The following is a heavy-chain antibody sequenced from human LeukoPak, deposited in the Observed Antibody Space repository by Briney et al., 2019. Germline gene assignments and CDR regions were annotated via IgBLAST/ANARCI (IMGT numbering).Heavy chain of an antibody. D-gene: IGHD5-18*01. V-gene: IGHV3-30*04. CDR1: GFSFGSHA. J-gene: IGHJ6*03. CDR3: AKGLKTAVGPYKGYHYYMDV. Sequence: GGSLRLSCVASGFSFGSHAMHWVRQAPGKGLEWLVVTSYDGSRQYYAVSVKGRFTISRDNSKNTLSLQVSSLRAEDTAIYYCAKGLKTAVGPYKGYHYYMDVWGKGTTVTVSS. CDR2: TSYDGSRQ.